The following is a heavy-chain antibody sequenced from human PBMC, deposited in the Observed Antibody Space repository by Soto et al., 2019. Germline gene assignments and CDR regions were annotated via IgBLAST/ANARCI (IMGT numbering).Heavy chain of an antibody. D-gene: IGHD2-8*01. CDR1: GFTFSSGA. V-gene: IGHV3-23*01. J-gene: IGHJ4*02. CDR3: ADGALYGTRRYVDY. Sequence: PGGSLRLSCAVSGFTFSSGAMCWGRHGPGTGMGRVSAGSTSGGSTSYADSVKNRRTIFRDNTTNTQYLQMKSLRTEDTAVVYFADGALYGTRRYVDYWGQGTLVTVSS. CDR2: GSTSGGST.